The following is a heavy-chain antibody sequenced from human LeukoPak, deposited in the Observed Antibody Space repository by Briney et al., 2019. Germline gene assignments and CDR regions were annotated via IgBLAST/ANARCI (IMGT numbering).Heavy chain of an antibody. D-gene: IGHD3-22*01. Sequence: ASVKVSCKASGYTFTGYYMHWVRQAPGQGLEWMGWINPNSGGTNYAQKFQGRVTMTRDTSISTAYMELSRLRSDDTAVYYCARDYYDSSGPQTNCYGMDVWGQGTTVTVSS. CDR1: GYTFTGYY. CDR3: ARDYYDSSGPQTNCYGMDV. J-gene: IGHJ6*02. V-gene: IGHV1-2*02. CDR2: INPNSGGT.